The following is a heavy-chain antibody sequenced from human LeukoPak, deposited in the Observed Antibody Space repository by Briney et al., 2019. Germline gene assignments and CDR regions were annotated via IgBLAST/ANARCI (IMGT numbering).Heavy chain of an antibody. D-gene: IGHD3-22*01. CDR3: ARRGRGYSLEY. Sequence: PGGSLRLPCAASGFTFSDYYLNWIRQAPGKGLEWLSDISTSGTITHYGDSVKGRFTISRDDAKNSVYLQMNSLRDEDTAVYYCARRGRGYSLEYWGQGTLVTVSS. V-gene: IGHV3-11*01. J-gene: IGHJ4*02. CDR1: GFTFSDYY. CDR2: ISTSGTIT.